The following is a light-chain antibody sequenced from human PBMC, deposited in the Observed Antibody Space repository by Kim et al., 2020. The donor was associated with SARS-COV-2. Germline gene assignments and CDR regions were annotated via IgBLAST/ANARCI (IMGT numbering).Light chain of an antibody. CDR2: YDR. Sequence: SYELTQPPSVSVAPGQTATITCGENNIGSKSVHWYQHKAGQAPILVMFYDRDRPSGIPERFSGSNSGNTATLTISRVEAGDEAAYYCQVWDNSGDHPVFGGGTQLTVL. CDR1: NIGSKS. V-gene: IGLV3-21*04. CDR3: QVWDNSGDHPV. J-gene: IGLJ3*02.